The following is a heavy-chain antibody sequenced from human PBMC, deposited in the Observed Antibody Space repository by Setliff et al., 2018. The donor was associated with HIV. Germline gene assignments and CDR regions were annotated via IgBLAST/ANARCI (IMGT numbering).Heavy chain of an antibody. V-gene: IGHV4-31*03. D-gene: IGHD3-3*01. CDR1: GGSILINGFY. J-gene: IGHJ5*02. Sequence: SETLSLTCSVSGGSILINGFYWSWIRQHSGKGLEWIGYIYYSGSTYYNPSLESRLIMSVDPSKNQFSLKLNSVTAADTAVYYCARGSGPPWFDPWGQGTLVTVSS. CDR2: IYYSGST. CDR3: ARGSGPPWFDP.